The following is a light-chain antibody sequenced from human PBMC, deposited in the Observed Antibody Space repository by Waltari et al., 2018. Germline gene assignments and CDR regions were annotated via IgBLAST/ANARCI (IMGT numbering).Light chain of an antibody. CDR1: RSNIGNNY. CDR3: AVWDDSLSGRV. J-gene: IGLJ3*02. Sequence: QSVLTQPPSASGTPGQRVTISCSGSRSNIGNNYVNWYQQLPGTAPKLLIYRNNQRPSGVPDRFSGSKSGTSASLAISGLRSEDEADYYCAVWDDSLSGRVFGGGTKVTVL. CDR2: RNN. V-gene: IGLV1-47*01.